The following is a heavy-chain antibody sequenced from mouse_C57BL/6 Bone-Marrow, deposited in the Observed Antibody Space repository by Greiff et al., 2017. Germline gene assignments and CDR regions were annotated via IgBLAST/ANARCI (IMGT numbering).Heavy chain of an antibody. V-gene: IGHV1-69*01. CDR3: ARLRRDYYAMDY. D-gene: IGHD2-12*01. Sequence: VQLQQPGAELVMPGASVKLSCKASGYTFTSYWMHWVKQRPGQGLEWIGEIDPSGSYTNYNQKFKGKSTLTVDKSSSTAYMQLSSLTSEDSAVYYCARLRRDYYAMDYWGQGTSVTVSS. J-gene: IGHJ4*01. CDR2: IDPSGSYT. CDR1: GYTFTSYW.